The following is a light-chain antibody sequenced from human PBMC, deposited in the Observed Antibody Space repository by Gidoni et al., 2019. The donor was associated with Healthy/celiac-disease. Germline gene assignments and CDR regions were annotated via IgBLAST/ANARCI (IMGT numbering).Light chain of an antibody. V-gene: IGLV1-40*01. CDR3: QSYDSSLSGVV. CDR1: SSNHGAGYD. CDR2: GTS. Sequence: QSVRTQPPSVSGAPGQRVTISCTGSSSNHGAGYDVHWYQQPPGTAPNRLMYGTSTRPSGVPHRFSGSKSGPSASLALPGLPAEDVADYYCQSYDSSLSGVVFGGGPKLTVL. J-gene: IGLJ2*01.